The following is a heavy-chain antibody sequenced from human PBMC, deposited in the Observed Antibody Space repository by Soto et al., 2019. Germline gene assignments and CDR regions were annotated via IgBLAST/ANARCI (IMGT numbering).Heavy chain of an antibody. CDR2: INAGNGNT. CDR3: ARAVAVPADFDY. V-gene: IGHV1-3*05. CDR1: GYIFTGYA. D-gene: IGHD6-19*01. Sequence: QVQLVQSGAEEKKSGASVKVSCKASGYIFTGYAMHWVREAPGQRLEWMGWINAGNGNTKYSQKFQGRDTITRDTSASTAYMELSSLRSEDTAVYYCARAVAVPADFDYWGQGTLVTVSS. J-gene: IGHJ4*02.